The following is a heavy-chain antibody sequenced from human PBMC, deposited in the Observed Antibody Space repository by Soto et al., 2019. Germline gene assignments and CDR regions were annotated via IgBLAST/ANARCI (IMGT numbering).Heavy chain of an antibody. D-gene: IGHD5-12*01. V-gene: IGHV1-8*01. CDR1: GYTFTSYD. J-gene: IGHJ6*03. CDR3: ARGRGYRRSLYYYYMDV. Sequence: ASVKVSCKASGYTFTSYDVNWVRQATGQGLEWMGWMNPNSGNTGYAQKFQGRVTMTRNTSISTAYMELSSLRSEDTAVYYCARGRGYRRSLYYYYMDVWGKGTTVTVS. CDR2: MNPNSGNT.